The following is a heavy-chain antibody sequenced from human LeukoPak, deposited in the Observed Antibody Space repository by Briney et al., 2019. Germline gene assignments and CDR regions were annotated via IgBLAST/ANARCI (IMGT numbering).Heavy chain of an antibody. CDR2: IYHVGGT. Sequence: SKTLSLTYNVSGVSIKANSDYWGWRRQPPGKGLVWIGSIYHVGGTYYNPSLNSRVTISIDTSKNQFSLRLTSVTAADTAIYYCALDGRSGYEDLWGPGTLVTVSS. J-gene: IGHJ5*02. CDR1: GVSIKANSDY. V-gene: IGHV4-39*07. CDR3: ALDGRSGYEDL. D-gene: IGHD5-12*01.